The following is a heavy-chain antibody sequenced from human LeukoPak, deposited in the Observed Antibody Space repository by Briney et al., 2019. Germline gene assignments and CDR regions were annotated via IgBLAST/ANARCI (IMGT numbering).Heavy chain of an antibody. Sequence: PVKVSCKSSGDTLSNNAISWVRQAPGQGLEWMGGIIRVFGTPNYAPKFHGRVTITADESTDTDYMELSSLRSEDTAVYYCARGEGYCSGQSCFFSSGFEFWGQGTLVTVSS. CDR3: ARGEGYCSGQSCFFSSGFEF. CDR2: IIRVFGTP. D-gene: IGHD2-15*01. CDR1: GDTLSNNA. V-gene: IGHV1-69*13. J-gene: IGHJ4*02.